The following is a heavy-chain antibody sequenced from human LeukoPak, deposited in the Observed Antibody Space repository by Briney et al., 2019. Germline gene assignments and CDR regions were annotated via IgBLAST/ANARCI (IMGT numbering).Heavy chain of an antibody. D-gene: IGHD3-3*01. V-gene: IGHV1-2*02. Sequence: GASVKVSCKVSGYSFIANYLHWARQARGHGLEWMGLINPHTGAAKYSHKFQGRVTMTRDTSISTAYMHLTRLKFDDTATYLCARGKSVYSPWGQGTPVTVSS. J-gene: IGHJ5*02. CDR1: GYSFIANY. CDR2: INPHTGAA. CDR3: ARGKSVYSP.